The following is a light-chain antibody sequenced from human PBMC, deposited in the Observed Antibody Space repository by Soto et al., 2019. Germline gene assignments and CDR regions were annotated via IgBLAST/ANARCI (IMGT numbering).Light chain of an antibody. V-gene: IGKV1-5*03. J-gene: IGKJ2*01. CDR1: QSISSR. CDR2: RAS. CDR3: QQYTSYPLT. Sequence: DIQMTQSPSTLSASVGDRVTITCRASQSISSRLAWYQQKPGKAPKLLIYRASNLESGVPSRFSGSESGTEFTLTISSLQPDDLASYYCQQYTSYPLTFGQGTNLEIK.